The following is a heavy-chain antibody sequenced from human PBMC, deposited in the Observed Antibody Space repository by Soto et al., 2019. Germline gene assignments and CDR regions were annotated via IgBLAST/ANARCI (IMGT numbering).Heavy chain of an antibody. CDR2: IYYSGST. Sequence: SETLALTCTVSGGCISSRSYYWGWISQLPGKGLEWIGSIYYSGSTYYNPSLKSRVTISVDTSKNQFSLKLSSVTAADTAVYYCARGEAQWLVYYYYGMDVWGQGTTVTVSS. J-gene: IGHJ6*02. CDR1: GGCISSRSYY. D-gene: IGHD6-19*01. CDR3: ARGEAQWLVYYYYGMDV. V-gene: IGHV4-39*01.